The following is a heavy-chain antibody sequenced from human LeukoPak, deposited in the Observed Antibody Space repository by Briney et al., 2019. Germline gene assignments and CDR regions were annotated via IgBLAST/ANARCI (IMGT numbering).Heavy chain of an antibody. Sequence: GRSLRLSCAASGFSFSACGMHWVRQAPGRGLEWVAVFSYDGIETHYADSVKGRLTISRDNSKNTLYLQMSNLRAEDTAVYYCVKEQSYGWYRVADYWGQGTLVTVSS. J-gene: IGHJ4*02. V-gene: IGHV3-30*18. D-gene: IGHD6-19*01. CDR2: FSYDGIET. CDR3: VKEQSYGWYRVADY. CDR1: GFSFSACG.